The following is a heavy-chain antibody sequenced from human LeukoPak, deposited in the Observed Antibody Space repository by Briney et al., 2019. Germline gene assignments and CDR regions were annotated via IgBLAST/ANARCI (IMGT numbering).Heavy chain of an antibody. D-gene: IGHD2-21*02. J-gene: IGHJ5*02. CDR2: ISGSGGST. CDR3: ARGAPCGGDCSSWFDP. V-gene: IGHV3-23*01. CDR1: GFTFSTYA. Sequence: PGGPLRLSCAASGFTFSTYAMYWVREAPGKGLEWVSTISGSGGSTYYADSVRGRFPISRDNSKHTLCLQMNSLRAEDTAVYYCARGAPCGGDCSSWFDPWGQGTPVTVSS.